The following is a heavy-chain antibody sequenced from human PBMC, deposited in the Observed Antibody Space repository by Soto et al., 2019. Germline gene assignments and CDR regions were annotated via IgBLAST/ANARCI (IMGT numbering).Heavy chain of an antibody. V-gene: IGHV4-34*01. CDR3: ARDGLESSTSGMYYGMDV. CDR2: INHSGST. CDR1: GGSFSGYY. D-gene: IGHD2-2*01. J-gene: IGHJ6*02. Sequence: SETLSLTCAAYGGSFSGYYWSWIRQPPGKGLEWIGEINHSGSTNYNPSLKSRVTISVDTSKNQFSLKLSSVTAADTAVYYCARDGLESSTSGMYYGMDVWGQGSTVTVSS.